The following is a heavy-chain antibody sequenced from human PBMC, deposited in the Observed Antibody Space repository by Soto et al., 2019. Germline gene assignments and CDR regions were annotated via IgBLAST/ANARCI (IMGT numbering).Heavy chain of an antibody. Sequence: EVQLLESGGGLVQPGESLRLSCAASGFTFSSYGMSWVRQAPGKGLDWVSTISGSGGSTYYADSVKGRFTISRDNSKNPLYLQMNSLGAEDTGIYYCAKSDSSSWGFDYWGQGTLVTVSS. CDR1: GFTFSSYG. J-gene: IGHJ4*02. CDR3: AKSDSSSWGFDY. V-gene: IGHV3-23*01. D-gene: IGHD6-13*01. CDR2: ISGSGGST.